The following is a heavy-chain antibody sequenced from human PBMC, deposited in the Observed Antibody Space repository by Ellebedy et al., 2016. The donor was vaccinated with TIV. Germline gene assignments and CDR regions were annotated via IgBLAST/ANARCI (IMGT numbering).Heavy chain of an antibody. V-gene: IGHV3-7*01. CDR3: ARDLHFAFDY. CDR2: INHAGSET. J-gene: IGHJ4*02. CDR1: GFSLSSFW. Sequence: GESLKISCAASGFSLSSFWMSWVRQAPGKGLESVANINHAGSETYYVDSVKGRFTISRDNAKNSLYLQMNSLRAEDTAVYYCARDLHFAFDYWGRGTLVTVSS.